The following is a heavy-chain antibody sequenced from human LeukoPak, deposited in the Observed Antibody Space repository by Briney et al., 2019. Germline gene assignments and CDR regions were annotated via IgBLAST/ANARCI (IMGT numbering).Heavy chain of an antibody. V-gene: IGHV3-21*01. Sequence: GSLRLSCAASGFTFSSYSMNWVRQAPGKGLEWVSSISSSSSYIYYADSVKGRFTISRDSAKNSLYLQMNSLRAEDTAVYYCARDGRITIFGVVIFDYWGQGTLVTVSS. D-gene: IGHD3-3*01. CDR3: ARDGRITIFGVVIFDY. CDR2: ISSSSSYI. CDR1: GFTFSSYS. J-gene: IGHJ4*02.